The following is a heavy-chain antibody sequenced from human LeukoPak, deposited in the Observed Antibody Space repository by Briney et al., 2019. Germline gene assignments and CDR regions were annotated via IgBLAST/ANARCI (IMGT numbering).Heavy chain of an antibody. D-gene: IGHD4-17*01. CDR3: AIVATG. V-gene: IGHV3-21*05. CDR2: ISGSSDFI. J-gene: IGHJ4*02. CDR1: GLTFSTYS. Sequence: PGGSLRLSCAASGLTFSTYSINWVRQAPGKGLEWVSYISGSSDFIYYAEYVKGRFTISRDNAKKSVYLQMNSLRVEDTAVYYCAIVATGWGQGTLVTVSS.